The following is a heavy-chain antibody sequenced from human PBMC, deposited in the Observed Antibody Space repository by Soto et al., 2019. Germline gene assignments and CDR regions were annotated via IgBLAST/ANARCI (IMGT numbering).Heavy chain of an antibody. V-gene: IGHV4-34*01. CDR2: INHSGST. D-gene: IGHD2-2*01. J-gene: IGHJ5*02. CDR3: ARTRGAIVVVPAAIAWFDP. Sequence: QVQLQQWGAGLLKPSETLSLTCAVYGGSFSGYYWSWIRQPPGKGLEWIGEINHSGSTNYNPPLKSRVTISVDTSKNKFSLKLSSVTAAHTAVYYCARTRGAIVVVPAAIAWFDPWGQGTLVTVSS. CDR1: GGSFSGYY.